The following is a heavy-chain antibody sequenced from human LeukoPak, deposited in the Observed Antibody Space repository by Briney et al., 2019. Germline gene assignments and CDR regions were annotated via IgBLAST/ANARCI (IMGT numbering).Heavy chain of an antibody. CDR2: FDPEDGET. J-gene: IGHJ4*02. V-gene: IGHV1-24*01. D-gene: IGHD3-10*01. Sequence: ASVTVSCKVSGYTLTELSMHWVRQAPGKGLEWMGGFDPEDGETIYAQKFQGRVTMTEDTSTDTAYMELSSLRSEDTAVYYCATGGDGYGSGSYYTHYWGQGTLVTVSS. CDR3: ATGGDGYGSGSYYTHY. CDR1: GYTLTELS.